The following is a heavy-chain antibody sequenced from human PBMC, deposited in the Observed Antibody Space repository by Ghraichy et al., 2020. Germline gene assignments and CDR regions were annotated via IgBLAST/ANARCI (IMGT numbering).Heavy chain of an antibody. J-gene: IGHJ3*02. CDR2: IYTSGST. D-gene: IGHD3-22*01. V-gene: IGHV4-4*07. CDR1: GGSISSYY. CDR3: ARLISGSEAFVI. Sequence: SETLSLTCTVSGGSISSYYWSWIRQPAGKGLDWIGRIYTSGSTNYNPSLKSRVTMSVDTSKNQFSLKLSSVTAADTAVYFCARLISGSEAFVIWGQGTMVTVSS.